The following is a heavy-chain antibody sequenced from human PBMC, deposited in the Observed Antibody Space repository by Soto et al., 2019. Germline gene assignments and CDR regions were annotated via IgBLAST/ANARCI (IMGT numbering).Heavy chain of an antibody. D-gene: IGHD3-9*01. J-gene: IGHJ4*02. CDR3: ARDLDWSFDY. CDR2: ISSSSSTI. Sequence: GALRLSCAASGFTLSSYSMNWVRQAPGKGLEWVSYISSSSSTIHYADSVKGRFTISRDNAKNSLYLQMNSLRDEDTAVYYCARDLDWSFDYWGQGTLVTVSS. CDR1: GFTLSSYS. V-gene: IGHV3-48*02.